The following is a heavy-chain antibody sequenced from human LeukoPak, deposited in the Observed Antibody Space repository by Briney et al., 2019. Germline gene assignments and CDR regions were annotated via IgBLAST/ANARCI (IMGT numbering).Heavy chain of an antibody. CDR1: GYSISSGYY. D-gene: IGHD5-12*01. CDR2: IYHSGST. V-gene: IGHV4-38-2*02. Sequence: PSETLSLTCTVSGYSISSGYYWAWIRQPPGKGLEWIGSIYHSGSTYYNPSLKSRVTISVDTSKNQFSLKLSSVTAADTAVYYCARDLSGYSAYAKRDFYMDVWGKGTTVTVSS. J-gene: IGHJ6*03. CDR3: ARDLSGYSAYAKRDFYMDV.